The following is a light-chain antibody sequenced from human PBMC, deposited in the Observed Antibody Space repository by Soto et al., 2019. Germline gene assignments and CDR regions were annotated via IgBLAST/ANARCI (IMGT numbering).Light chain of an antibody. CDR1: QSVTSSY. CDR3: QQYDSSHLT. J-gene: IGKJ4*01. V-gene: IGKV3-20*01. CDR2: GTS. Sequence: ENVLTQSPGTLSLSPGVRATLSCRASQSVTSSYLAWYQQKPGQAPSLLIYGTSSRATGIPDWFSGSGSGTDFTLTISRLEPEDFAVYYCQQYDSSHLTLGGGTTVEIK.